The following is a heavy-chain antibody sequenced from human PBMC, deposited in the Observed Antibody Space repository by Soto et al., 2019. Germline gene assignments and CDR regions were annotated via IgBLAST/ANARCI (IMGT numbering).Heavy chain of an antibody. CDR2: IIPIFGTA. D-gene: IGHD6-19*01. V-gene: IGHV1-69*06. J-gene: IGHJ4*02. CDR3: ARDFYSSGWYGWVYFDY. CDR1: GGTFSSYA. Sequence: QVQLVQSGAEVKKPGSSVKVSCKASGGTFSSYAISWVRQAPGQGLEWMGGIIPIFGTANYAQKFQGRVTITADKSTSTACMELSSLRSEDTAVYYCARDFYSSGWYGWVYFDYWGQGTLVTVSS.